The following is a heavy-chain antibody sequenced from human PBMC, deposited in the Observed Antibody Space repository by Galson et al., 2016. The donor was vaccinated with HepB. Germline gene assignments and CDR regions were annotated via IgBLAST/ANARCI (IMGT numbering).Heavy chain of an antibody. CDR1: GFTFSSYG. V-gene: IGHV3-30*18. D-gene: IGHD2-15*01. CDR3: AKDVGVGVGPLDS. Sequence: SLRLSCAASGFTFSSYGMHWVRQAPGEGLEWVAVVSYDGSDTYFADSVKGRFTISRDNSKNTMYLQMSSLRVDDTAVYYCAKDVGVGVGPLDSWGQGTLVTASS. CDR2: VSYDGSDT. J-gene: IGHJ4*02.